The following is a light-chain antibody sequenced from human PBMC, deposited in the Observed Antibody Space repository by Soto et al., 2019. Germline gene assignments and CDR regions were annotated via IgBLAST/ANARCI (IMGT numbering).Light chain of an antibody. CDR3: QQSYSTPGT. Sequence: DIQMTQSPSSLSASVGDRVTITCRASQSISSYLNWYQQKPGKAPKLLIYTASSLHSGFPSRFSGSGSGTDFTLTISSLQPEDFASYYCQQSYSTPGTFGGGTKLEIK. J-gene: IGKJ2*01. CDR1: QSISSY. CDR2: TAS. V-gene: IGKV1-39*01.